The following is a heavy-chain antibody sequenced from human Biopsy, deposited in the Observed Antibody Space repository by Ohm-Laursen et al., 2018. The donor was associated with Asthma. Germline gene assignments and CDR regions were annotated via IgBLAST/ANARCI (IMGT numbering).Heavy chain of an antibody. V-gene: IGHV3-11*01. CDR2: INGKSNFI. Sequence: SLRLSCAASGFTFSDYYMSWIRQAPGKGLEWISYINGKSNFIEYADSVKGRFTISRDNAKNSLYPQMNSLRAEDTAVYYCARDSYSSGLYDDFESWGQGTLVTVSS. CDR1: GFTFSDYY. CDR3: ARDSYSSGLYDDFES. D-gene: IGHD6-19*01. J-gene: IGHJ4*02.